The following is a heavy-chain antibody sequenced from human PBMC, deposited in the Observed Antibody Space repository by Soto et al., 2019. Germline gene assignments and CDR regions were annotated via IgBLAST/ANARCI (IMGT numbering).Heavy chain of an antibody. D-gene: IGHD1-26*01. V-gene: IGHV1-69*12. CDR3: ARAKDRVELGGNYYYILDV. J-gene: IGHJ6*02. CDR2: IIPIFGKP. Sequence: QVQLVQSGAEVKKPGSSVKVSCNALGGNFRTSAISWVRQAPGQGLEWVGGIIPIFGKPRYGQKFQGRVTITADESTTTAYMDLSNLRYEATAVYYCARAKDRVELGGNYYYILDVWGQGTTVTVSS. CDR1: GGNFRTSA.